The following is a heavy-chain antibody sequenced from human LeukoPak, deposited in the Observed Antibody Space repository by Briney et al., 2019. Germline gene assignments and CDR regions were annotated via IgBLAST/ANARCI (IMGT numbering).Heavy chain of an antibody. J-gene: IGHJ4*02. CDR2: VLYNGKT. CDR3: AGAFGAPAGSLDF. V-gene: IGHV4-39*01. Sequence: SDTLSLTCAVSGGTISIGSNYWGWIRQSPRTGLEWIGNVLYNGKTYYNPSLRGRVTISVETLKSQFSLKLTSVIASDTAVYYCAGAFGAPAGSLDFWGQGILVTVSS. CDR1: GGTISIGSNY. D-gene: IGHD3-16*01.